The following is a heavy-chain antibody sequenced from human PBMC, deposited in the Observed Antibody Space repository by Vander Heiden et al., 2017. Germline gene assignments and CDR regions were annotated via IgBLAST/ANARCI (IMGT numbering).Heavy chain of an antibody. D-gene: IGHD1-7*01. CDR2: ISSSSSTI. CDR1: GFTFSSYS. CDR3: ARARNYRFDP. Sequence: EVQLLESGGGLVQPAWALTLSCAASGFTFSSYSMNWVRQAPGRGVEWVSYISSSSSTIYYADSVKGRFTISRDNAKNSLYLQINSLRDEDTAVYYCARARNYRFDPWGQGTLVTVSS. J-gene: IGHJ5*01. V-gene: IGHV3-48*02.